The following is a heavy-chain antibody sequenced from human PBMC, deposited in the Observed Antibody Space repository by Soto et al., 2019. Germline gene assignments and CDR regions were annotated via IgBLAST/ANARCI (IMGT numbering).Heavy chain of an antibody. CDR3: ASARIQLWSPSDY. D-gene: IGHD5-18*01. Sequence: GASVKVSCKASGYTFTGYYMHWVRQAPGQGLEWMGWINPNSGGTNYAQKFQGRVTMTRDTSISTAYMELSRLISDDTAVYYCASARIQLWSPSDYWGQGTLVTVSS. CDR1: GYTFTGYY. J-gene: IGHJ4*02. CDR2: INPNSGGT. V-gene: IGHV1-2*02.